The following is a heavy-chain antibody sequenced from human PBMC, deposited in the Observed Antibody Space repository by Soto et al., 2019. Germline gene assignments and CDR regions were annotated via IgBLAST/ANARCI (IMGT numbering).Heavy chain of an antibody. J-gene: IGHJ5*02. D-gene: IGHD6-13*01. Sequence: ASVKVSCKASGYTFINYYIHWVRQAPGQGLEWMAIINPMGGSTNYAQEFQGRVTLTSDTSTSTVYMELSSLRFEDTALFYCARDLAAGDLWGQGSLVTVSS. CDR2: INPMGGST. CDR3: ARDLAAGDL. CDR1: GYTFINYY. V-gene: IGHV1-46*01.